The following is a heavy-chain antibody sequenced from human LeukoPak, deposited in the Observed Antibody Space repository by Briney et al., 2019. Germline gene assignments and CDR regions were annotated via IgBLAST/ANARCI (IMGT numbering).Heavy chain of an antibody. V-gene: IGHV4-61*02. J-gene: IGHJ4*02. CDR2: ISATGST. CDR3: AGEVRARDGYNYGGSDY. Sequence: KLSETLSLTCTVSGGSISSGSYYWTWIRQPAGKGLEWIGRISATGSTNYNPSLKSRVTISIDTSKNQFSLKLSSVTAADTAVYYCAGEVRARDGYNYGGSDYWGQGTLVTVSS. CDR1: GGSISSGSYY. D-gene: IGHD5-24*01.